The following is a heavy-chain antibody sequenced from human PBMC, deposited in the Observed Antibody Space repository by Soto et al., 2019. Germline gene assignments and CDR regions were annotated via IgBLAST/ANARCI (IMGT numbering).Heavy chain of an antibody. CDR3: ASNGALCCNTRADQ. Sequence: QVHLLESGPGLVKPSGTLTLTCAVSGVSISTTNWLSWARQPPGKVLVGIGEIDHSGKTNYHPSLNCRATISVDRSKNQFSLELKSVTAADTAMYYCASNGALCCNTRADQWGQGTLVTVSS. J-gene: IGHJ4*02. V-gene: IGHV4-4*02. CDR1: GVSISTTNW. D-gene: IGHD3-10*01. CDR2: IDHSGKT.